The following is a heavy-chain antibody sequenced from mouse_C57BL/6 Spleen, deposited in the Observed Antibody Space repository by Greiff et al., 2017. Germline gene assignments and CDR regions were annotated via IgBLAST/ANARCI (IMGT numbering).Heavy chain of an antibody. J-gene: IGHJ3*01. CDR3: ARVDYGSPFAY. D-gene: IGHD1-1*01. CDR1: GFTFSDYY. V-gene: IGHV5-16*01. CDR2: INYDGSST. Sequence: DVKLVESEGGLVQPGSSMKLSCTASGFTFSDYYMAWVRQVPEKGLEWVANINYDGSSTYYLDPLKSRFIISRDNAKNIIYLQMSSLKSEDTATYYCARVDYGSPFAYWGQGTLVTVSA.